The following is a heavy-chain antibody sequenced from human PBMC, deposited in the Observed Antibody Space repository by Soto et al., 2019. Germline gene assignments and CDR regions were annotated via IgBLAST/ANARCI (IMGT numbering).Heavy chain of an antibody. D-gene: IGHD3-16*01. CDR1: GFIFDNHA. CDR3: VKEGGMKYFDF. V-gene: IGHV3-9*01. J-gene: IGHJ2*01. Sequence: EVQLVESGGGLVQPGRSLRLSCTASGFIFDNHAMHWVRQAPGKGLEWVAGVTWNSVATGYADPVKGRFTISRDNAKNSLYLQMNSLSAEDTAVYFCVKEGGMKYFDFWGRGTVVTVSS. CDR2: VTWNSVAT.